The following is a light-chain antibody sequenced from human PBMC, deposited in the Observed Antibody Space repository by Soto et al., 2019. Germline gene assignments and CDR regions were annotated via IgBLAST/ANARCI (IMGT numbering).Light chain of an antibody. V-gene: IGKV1-39*01. CDR1: QSISSY. CDR2: AAS. CDR3: QQFHSFSRT. J-gene: IGKJ1*01. Sequence: PLTQSPSSLSASVGDRVTITCRASQSISSYLNWYHQKPGKAPQLLIYAASTLQSGVPPRFRGSGSGTDFSLTISSLKPEDGETDYCQQFHSFSRTFCQGTKVDIK.